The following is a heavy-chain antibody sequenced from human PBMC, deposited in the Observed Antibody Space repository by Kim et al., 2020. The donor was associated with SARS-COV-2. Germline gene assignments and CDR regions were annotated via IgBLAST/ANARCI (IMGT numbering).Heavy chain of an antibody. V-gene: IGHV4-4*02. Sequence: SETLSLTCAVSGGSISSSIWWSWVRQPPGKGLEWIGEIYHTGSTNYNPSLKSRVTMSVDKSKNQFSLKLSSVTAADTAVYYCASRPLGLSYYFEYWGQGTLVTVSS. CDR3: ASRPLGLSYYFEY. D-gene: IGHD3-16*02. CDR2: IYHTGST. CDR1: GGSISSSIW. J-gene: IGHJ4*02.